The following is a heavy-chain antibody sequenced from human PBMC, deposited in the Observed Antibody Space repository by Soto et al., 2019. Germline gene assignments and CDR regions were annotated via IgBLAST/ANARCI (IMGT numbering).Heavy chain of an antibody. CDR2: IYYSGST. CDR1: GGSISSGDPC. V-gene: IGHV4-30-4*01. D-gene: IGHD3-16*01. Sequence: SETLSLTCTVSGGSISSGDPCWSWVRQPPGKGLEWIGYIYYSGSTYYNPSLKSRLSISVDTSKNRFSLELSSVTAADTAVYYCGRALTRYAPIDYWGQGTLVTAPQ. CDR3: GRALTRYAPIDY. J-gene: IGHJ4*02.